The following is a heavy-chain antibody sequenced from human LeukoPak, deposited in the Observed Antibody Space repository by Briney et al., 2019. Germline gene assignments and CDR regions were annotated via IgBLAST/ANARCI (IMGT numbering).Heavy chain of an antibody. D-gene: IGHD6-6*01. CDR2: ISYDGSNK. Sequence: GGSLRLSCAASGFTFSSYGMHWVRQAPGKGLEWVAVISYDGSNKYYADSVKGRFTISRDNSKNTLYLQMNSLRAVDTAVYYCAKDHRGVRPSIAARLPDYWGQGTLVTVSS. CDR3: AKDHRGVRPSIAARLPDY. CDR1: GFTFSSYG. J-gene: IGHJ4*02. V-gene: IGHV3-30*18.